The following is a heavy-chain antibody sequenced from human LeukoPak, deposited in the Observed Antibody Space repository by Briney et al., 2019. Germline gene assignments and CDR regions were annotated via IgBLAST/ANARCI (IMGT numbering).Heavy chain of an antibody. CDR1: GFTFSSYA. D-gene: IGHD4-17*01. J-gene: IGHJ4*02. CDR2: ISGSGVNT. Sequence: GGSLRLSCAASGFTFSSYAMSWVRQAPGKGLEWVSGISGSGVNTYHADSVKGRFTISRDNSKDTLYLQMNSLRDEDTAVYYCAKRPSDYGDYVTYFDYWGQGTLVTVSS. CDR3: AKRPSDYGDYVTYFDY. V-gene: IGHV3-23*01.